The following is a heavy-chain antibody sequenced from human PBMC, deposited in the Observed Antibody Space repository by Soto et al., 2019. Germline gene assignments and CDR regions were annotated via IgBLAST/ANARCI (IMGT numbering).Heavy chain of an antibody. CDR3: ARGSSGWPPRLAY. CDR2: IYYSGST. V-gene: IGHV4-59*01. D-gene: IGHD6-19*01. CDR1: GGPISSYY. Sequence: QVQLQESGPGLVKPSETLSLNCTVSGGPISSYYWSWIRQSPGKGLEWIGYIYYSGSTNYNPSLKTRVTISVDTSKNQFSLEFSSVTAADTAVYYWARGSSGWPPRLAYWGQGTLVTVSS. J-gene: IGHJ4*02.